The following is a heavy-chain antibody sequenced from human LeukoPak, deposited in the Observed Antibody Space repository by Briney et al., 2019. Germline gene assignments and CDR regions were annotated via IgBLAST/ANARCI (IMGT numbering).Heavy chain of an antibody. CDR1: GYTFTGYY. J-gene: IGHJ6*02. CDR3: ARDLTVTTQPKPHYGMDV. V-gene: IGHV1-2*02. D-gene: IGHD4-11*01. CDR2: INPNSGGT. Sequence: VASVKVSCKASGYTFTGYYMHWVRQAPGQGLEWMGWINPNSGGTNYAQKFQGRVTMTRDTSISTAYMEPSRLRSDDTAVYYCARDLTVTTQPKPHYGMDVWGQGTTVTVSS.